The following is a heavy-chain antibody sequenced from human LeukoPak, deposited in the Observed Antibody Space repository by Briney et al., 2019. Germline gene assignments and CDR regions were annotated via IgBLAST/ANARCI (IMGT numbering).Heavy chain of an antibody. Sequence: GGSLRLSCAASGFTFSSYSMNWVRQAPGKGLEWVSYISSSSSTIYYADSVKGRFTISRDNAKNSLYLQMNSLRAEDTAVYYCARDVEMGYYYFDYWGQGTLVTVSS. V-gene: IGHV3-48*01. CDR3: ARDVEMGYYYFDY. CDR1: GFTFSSYS. J-gene: IGHJ4*02. CDR2: ISSSSSTI. D-gene: IGHD5-24*01.